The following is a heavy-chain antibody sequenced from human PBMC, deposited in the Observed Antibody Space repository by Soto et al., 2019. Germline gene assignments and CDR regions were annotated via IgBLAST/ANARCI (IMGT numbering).Heavy chain of an antibody. V-gene: IGHV1-69*13. D-gene: IGHD3-3*01. J-gene: IGHJ4*02. Sequence: ASVKVSCKASGGSFGKSAINWVRQTPGQGLEWLGGLIPVYRTLNYAQKFQGRVTITADESTGTAYMTLSSLASDDTAVYYCATGVIWIGYFTVDSWGQGTRVTVSS. CDR2: LIPVYRTL. CDR1: GGSFGKSA. CDR3: ATGVIWIGYFTVDS.